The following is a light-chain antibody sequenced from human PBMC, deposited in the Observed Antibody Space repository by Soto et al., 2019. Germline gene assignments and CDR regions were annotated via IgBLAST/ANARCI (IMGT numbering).Light chain of an antibody. CDR2: EVS. J-gene: IGLJ2*01. V-gene: IGLV2-14*01. CDR3: SSYISVSSPVV. CDR1: SSDVGYYNY. Sequence: QSVLTQPASLSGSPGQSITISCTGTSSDVGYYNYVSWYQQHPGKANKVIIYEVSNRPSGVSYRFSGSKSGNTASLTIYGLQAEDEADYYCSSYISVSSPVVFGGGTKVTVL.